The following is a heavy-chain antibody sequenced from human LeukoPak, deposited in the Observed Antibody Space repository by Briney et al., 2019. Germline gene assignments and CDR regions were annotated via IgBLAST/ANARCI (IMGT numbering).Heavy chain of an antibody. D-gene: IGHD3-3*01. J-gene: IGHJ5*02. Sequence: PSETLSLTCAVSGYSISSGYYWGWIRQPPGKGLEWIGSIYHSGSTYYNPSLKSRVTISVDTSKNQFSLKLSSVTAADTAVYYCARLSPYYDFWSGTHFDPWGQGTLVTVSS. CDR3: ARLSPYYDFWSGTHFDP. CDR1: GYSISSGYY. V-gene: IGHV4-38-2*01. CDR2: IYHSGST.